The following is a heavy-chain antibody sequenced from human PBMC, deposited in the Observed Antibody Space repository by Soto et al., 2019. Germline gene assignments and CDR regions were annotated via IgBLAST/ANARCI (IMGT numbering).Heavy chain of an antibody. J-gene: IGHJ5*02. CDR2: ISACNGNT. Sequence: GXSVKVSFKSTCYTFTSYGISWVRQAPVQGLEWMGWISACNGNTNYAQKLQGRVTMTTDTSTSTAYMELRSLRSDDTAVYYCATDRINMVRGAIYYPGWFDPWGQGTLVTVYS. V-gene: IGHV1-18*04. CDR3: ATDRINMVRGAIYYPGWFDP. CDR1: CYTFTSYG. D-gene: IGHD3-10*01.